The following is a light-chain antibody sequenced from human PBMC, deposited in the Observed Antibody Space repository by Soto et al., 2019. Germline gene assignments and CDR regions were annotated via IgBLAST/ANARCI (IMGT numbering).Light chain of an antibody. V-gene: IGKV3-11*01. CDR1: QSVSSY. CDR2: DAS. CDR3: QQRSNWPST. J-gene: IGKJ4*01. Sequence: EIVLTQSPATLSLSPGERATLSCRASQSVSSYLAWYQQKPGQAPRLLIYDASNRATGIPARFSGSGSGTDFTLTISSLEPEDCAVYYCQQRSNWPSTFGGGTKGDIK.